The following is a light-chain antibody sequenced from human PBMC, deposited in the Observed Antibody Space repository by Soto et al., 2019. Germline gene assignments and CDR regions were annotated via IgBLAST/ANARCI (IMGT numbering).Light chain of an antibody. CDR2: GAF. CDR3: QNFRASPFT. J-gene: IGKJ3*01. CDR1: ESISSHY. Sequence: EVVLMQSPDTLSLSPGERATLSCRASESISSHYIAWYQHKPGQAPRLLIFGAFTRATGIPDRFSGSWSGTDFTLTISRLEPEDFAMYYRQNFRASPFTLGPGTKVDIK. V-gene: IGKV3-20*01.